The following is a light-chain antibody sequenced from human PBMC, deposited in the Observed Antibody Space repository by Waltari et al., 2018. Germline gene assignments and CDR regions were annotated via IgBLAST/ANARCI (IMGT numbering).Light chain of an antibody. Sequence: DIVLTQSPGTLSLSPGEIATLSCRASQSVSSNYLAWYQQKPGQSPRLLIYGASSRATGIPDRFSGSGSGPDFSLTISRLEPEDFAVYYCQQYGGSPLTFGGGTKVEIK. CDR2: GAS. CDR3: QQYGGSPLT. CDR1: QSVSSNY. V-gene: IGKV3-20*01. J-gene: IGKJ4*01.